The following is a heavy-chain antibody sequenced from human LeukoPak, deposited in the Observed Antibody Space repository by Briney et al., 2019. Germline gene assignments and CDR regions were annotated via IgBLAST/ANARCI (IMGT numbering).Heavy chain of an antibody. CDR2: IYYSGTT. J-gene: IGHJ6*02. CDR3: ARRRARDFSYAMDV. Sequence: SETLSLTRTVSGGSISSYYWSWIRQPPGKGLVWIGYIYYSGTTNYSPSLKSRVTISVDTSKNQFSLKLSSVTAADTAVYYCARRRARDFSYAMDVWGQGTTVTVSS. CDR1: GGSISSYY. V-gene: IGHV4-59*08.